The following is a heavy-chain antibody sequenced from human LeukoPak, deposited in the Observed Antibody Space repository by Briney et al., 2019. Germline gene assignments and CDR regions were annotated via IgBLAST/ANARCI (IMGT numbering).Heavy chain of an antibody. J-gene: IGHJ5*02. CDR3: ARGDGSVGATGP. CDR2: IYYSGST. V-gene: IGHV4-39*07. CDR1: GGSISSSSYY. Sequence: SETLSLTCTVSGGSISSSSYYWGWIRQPPGKGLEWIGSIYYSGSTYYNPSLKSRVTISVDTSKNQFSLKLSSVTAADTAVYYCARGDGSVGATGPWGQGTLVTVSS. D-gene: IGHD1-26*01.